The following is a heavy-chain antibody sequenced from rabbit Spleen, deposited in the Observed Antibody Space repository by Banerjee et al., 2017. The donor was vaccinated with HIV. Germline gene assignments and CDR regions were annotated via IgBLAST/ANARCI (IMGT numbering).Heavy chain of an antibody. V-gene: IGHV1S47*01. CDR2: IDPVFGIT. D-gene: IGHD6-1*01. CDR1: GFDFSTSG. J-gene: IGHJ4*01. Sequence: QEQLVESGGGLVQPGGSLKLSCKASGFDFSTSGVSWVRQAPGKGLEWIGYIDPVFGITYYANWGNGRFSISRENAQNTVFLQMTSLTAADTATYFCVRDQAGYADYGPWYFNLWGQGTLVTVS. CDR3: VRDQAGYADYGPWYFNL.